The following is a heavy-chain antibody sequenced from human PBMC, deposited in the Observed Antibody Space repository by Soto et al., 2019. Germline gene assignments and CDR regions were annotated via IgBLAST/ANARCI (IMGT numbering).Heavy chain of an antibody. Sequence: LKISCKGSGYSFTSYWIGWVPQMPGKGLEWMGIIYPGDSDTRYSPSFQGQVTISADKSISTAYLQWSSLKASDTAMYYCARRAGPPDYYDSSGSNDAFDIWGQGTMVTVSS. D-gene: IGHD3-22*01. V-gene: IGHV5-51*01. CDR2: IYPGDSDT. J-gene: IGHJ3*02. CDR3: ARRAGPPDYYDSSGSNDAFDI. CDR1: GYSFTSYW.